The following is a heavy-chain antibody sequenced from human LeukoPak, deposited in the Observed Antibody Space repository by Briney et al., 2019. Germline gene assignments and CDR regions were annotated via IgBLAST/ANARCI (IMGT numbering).Heavy chain of an antibody. CDR2: INPGSGDT. CDR1: GYTFTDFA. Sequence: ASVKVSCKASGYTFTDFALHWVRQAPGQSLEWMGWINPGSGDTKSSQKFRDRVTITRDTSANTAYMQLTRLKSEDTAVYYCARSYPIYCSGGSCYFSSWFDPWGQGTLVTVSS. D-gene: IGHD2-15*01. V-gene: IGHV1-3*01. J-gene: IGHJ5*02. CDR3: ARSYPIYCSGGSCYFSSWFDP.